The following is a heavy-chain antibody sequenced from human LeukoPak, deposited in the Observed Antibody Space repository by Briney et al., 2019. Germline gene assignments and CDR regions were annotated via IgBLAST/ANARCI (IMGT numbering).Heavy chain of an antibody. V-gene: IGHV2-5*02. D-gene: IGHD3-10*01. Sequence: SGPTLVNPTQTLTLTCTFSGFSLSTSGVGVGWIRQPPGKALEWLALLYWDDDKRYSPSLKRRPTITKDTSKNQVVLTMTNMDPVDTATYYCAHSRTDYGSGSYGFYYYGMDVWGKGTTVTVSS. CDR2: LYWDDDK. CDR1: GFSLSTSGVG. CDR3: AHSRTDYGSGSYGFYYYGMDV. J-gene: IGHJ6*04.